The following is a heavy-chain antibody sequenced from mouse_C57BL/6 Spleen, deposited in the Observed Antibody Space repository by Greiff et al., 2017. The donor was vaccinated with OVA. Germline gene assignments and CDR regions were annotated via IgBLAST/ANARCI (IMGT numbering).Heavy chain of an antibody. Sequence: QVQLQQSGAELVRPGASVTLSCKASGYTFTDYEMHWVKQTPVHGLEWIGAIDPETGGTAYNQKFKGKAILTADKSSSPAYMELRSLTSEDSAVYYCTPLRYGSSYGYFDVWGTGTTVTVSS. CDR2: IDPETGGT. D-gene: IGHD1-1*01. CDR1: GYTFTDYE. J-gene: IGHJ1*03. V-gene: IGHV1-15*01. CDR3: TPLRYGSSYGYFDV.